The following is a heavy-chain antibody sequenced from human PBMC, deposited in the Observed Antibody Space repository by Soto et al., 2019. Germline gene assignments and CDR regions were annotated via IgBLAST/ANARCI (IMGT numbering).Heavy chain of an antibody. CDR1: GFTFSSYE. Sequence: GGARRLSCAASGFTFSSYEMNWVRQAPGKGLEWVSYISSSGSTIYYADSVKGRFTISRDNAKNSLYLQMNSLRAEDTAVYYCAGGDYSKNRYYGMDVWGQGTTFTVSS. CDR2: ISSSGSTI. D-gene: IGHD4-4*01. J-gene: IGHJ6*02. CDR3: AGGDYSKNRYYGMDV. V-gene: IGHV3-48*03.